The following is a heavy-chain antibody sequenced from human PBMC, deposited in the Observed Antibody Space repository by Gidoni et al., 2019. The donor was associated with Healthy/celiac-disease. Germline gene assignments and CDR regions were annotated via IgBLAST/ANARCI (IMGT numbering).Heavy chain of an antibody. Sequence: QVQLVQSGAEVKKPGSSVKVSCKASGGTFSSYAISWVRQAPGQGLEWMGGIIPIFGTANYAQKFQGRVTITADKSTSTAYMELSSLRSEDTAVYYCASGRFIRITFGGVMDVWGQGTTVTVSS. CDR2: IIPIFGTA. D-gene: IGHD3-16*01. V-gene: IGHV1-69*06. J-gene: IGHJ6*02. CDR3: ASGRFIRITFGGVMDV. CDR1: GGTFSSYA.